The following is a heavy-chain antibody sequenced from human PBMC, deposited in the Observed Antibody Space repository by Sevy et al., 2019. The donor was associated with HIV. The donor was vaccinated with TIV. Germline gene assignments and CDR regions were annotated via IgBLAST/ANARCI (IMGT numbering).Heavy chain of an antibody. CDR1: GGSISSGSYY. CDR3: ARGIAGLRFLVDAFDI. D-gene: IGHD3-3*01. J-gene: IGHJ3*02. CDR2: IYTSGST. Sequence: SETLSLTCTVSGGSISSGSYYWSWIRQPAGKGLEWIGRIYTSGSTNYNPSLKSRVTMSVDTSKNQFSLRLSFVTAADTAVYYCARGIAGLRFLVDAFDIWGQGTMVTVSS. V-gene: IGHV4-61*02.